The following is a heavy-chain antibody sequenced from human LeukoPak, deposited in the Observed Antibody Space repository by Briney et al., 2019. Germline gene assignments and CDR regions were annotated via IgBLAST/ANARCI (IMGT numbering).Heavy chain of an antibody. Sequence: PGRSLRLSCAASGFTFSSYAMHWVRQAPGKGLEWVAVISYDGSNKYYADSVKGRFTISRDNSKNTLYLQMNSLRAEDTAVYYCARDYVKQKSMTTVTTGAFDIWGQGTMVTVSS. CDR1: GFTFSSYA. J-gene: IGHJ3*02. CDR3: ARDYVKQKSMTTVTTGAFDI. V-gene: IGHV3-30-3*01. CDR2: ISYDGSNK. D-gene: IGHD4-17*01.